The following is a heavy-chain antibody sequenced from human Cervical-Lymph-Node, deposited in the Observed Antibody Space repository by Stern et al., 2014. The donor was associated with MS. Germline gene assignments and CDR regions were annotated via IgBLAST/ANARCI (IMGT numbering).Heavy chain of an antibody. Sequence: VQLVESGGGVVQPGRSLRLSCAASGFSFSRYAMHWVRQAPGKGLEWEALIWYDGINPSYADSVTGRFAIARDNFKNTLYLQMNSLRAEDTAVYYCASAYSSSHYYFDYWGQGTLVTVSS. CDR2: IWYDGINP. D-gene: IGHD6-13*01. CDR1: GFSFSRYA. CDR3: ASAYSSSHYYFDY. J-gene: IGHJ4*02. V-gene: IGHV3-33*01.